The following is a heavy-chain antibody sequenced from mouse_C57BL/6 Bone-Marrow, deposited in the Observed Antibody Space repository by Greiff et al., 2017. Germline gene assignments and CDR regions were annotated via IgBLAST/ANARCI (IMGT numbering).Heavy chain of an antibody. CDR1: GYTFTNYC. V-gene: IGHV1-63*01. J-gene: IGHJ1*03. CDR2: IYPGGGYT. Sequence: QVQLQQSGAELVRPGTSVKMSCKASGYTFTNYCIGWAKQRPGHGLEWIGDIYPGGGYTNSNEKFKGKATLTADKSSSTAYMQFSSLTSEDSAIYYCARLRFTTVVDWYFDVWGTGTTVTVSS. D-gene: IGHD1-1*01. CDR3: ARLRFTTVVDWYFDV.